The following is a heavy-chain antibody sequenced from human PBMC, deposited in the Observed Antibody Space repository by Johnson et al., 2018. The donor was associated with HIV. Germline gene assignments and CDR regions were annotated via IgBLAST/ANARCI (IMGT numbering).Heavy chain of an antibody. J-gene: IGHJ3*01. D-gene: IGHD3-22*01. CDR2: ISHDGRHQ. CDR3: ASPQSGVEPDYYDSSGYFRNDALDF. Sequence: QVQLVESGGGAVQPGRSLRLSCEASGFTFSSYAMHWVRQAPGKGLEWVAVISHDGRHQKYADSVKGRFTISRDNSKKTLFLQMNSLSPEDTALYYCASPQSGVEPDYYDSSGYFRNDALDFWGQGTMVTVSS. CDR1: GFTFSSYA. V-gene: IGHV3-30*14.